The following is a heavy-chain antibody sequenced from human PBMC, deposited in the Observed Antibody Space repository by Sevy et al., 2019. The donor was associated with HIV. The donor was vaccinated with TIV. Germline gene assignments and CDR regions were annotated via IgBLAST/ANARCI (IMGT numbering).Heavy chain of an antibody. Sequence: ASVKVSCKASGFTFSSYTITWVRQAPGQGLEWMGEIITSFGTTNYAQRFQDRVSITADGSTTTAYMELSSRRSDDTAVYYCARGITMIFGGGYYFDYWGQGTLVTVSS. V-gene: IGHV1-69*13. CDR1: GFTFSSYT. CDR3: ARGITMIFGGGYYFDY. J-gene: IGHJ4*02. CDR2: IITSFGTT. D-gene: IGHD3-22*01.